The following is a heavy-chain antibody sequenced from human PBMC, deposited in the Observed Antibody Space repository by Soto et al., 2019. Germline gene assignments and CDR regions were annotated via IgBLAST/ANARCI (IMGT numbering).Heavy chain of an antibody. D-gene: IGHD3-16*01. CDR1: GYTFTTFG. V-gene: IGHV1-18*01. J-gene: IGHJ6*02. Sequence: ASVKVSCKASGYTFTTFGITWVRQAPGQGLEWMGWISGYDGHTKYAQKFQGRIIMTTDTSTSTVYMDLRSLRSDDTAVYYCAREGEMPYYYYGLDVWG. CDR3: AREGEMPYYYYGLDV. CDR2: ISGYDGHT.